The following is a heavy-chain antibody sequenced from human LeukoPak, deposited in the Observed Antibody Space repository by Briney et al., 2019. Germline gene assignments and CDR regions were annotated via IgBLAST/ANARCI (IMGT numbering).Heavy chain of an antibody. V-gene: IGHV4-4*02. Sequence: SETLSLTCAVSGGSISSSNWWSWVRQPPGKGLEWIGEIYHSGSTNYNPSLKRRVTISVDKSKNQFSLKLSSVTAADTAVYYCASSGWPEDFDYWGQGTLVTVSS. D-gene: IGHD6-19*01. CDR1: GGSISSSNW. CDR2: IYHSGST. CDR3: ASSGWPEDFDY. J-gene: IGHJ4*02.